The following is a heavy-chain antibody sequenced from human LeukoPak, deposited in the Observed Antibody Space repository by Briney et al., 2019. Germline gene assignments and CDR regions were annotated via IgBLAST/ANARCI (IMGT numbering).Heavy chain of an antibody. CDR1: GYTFTSYD. V-gene: IGHV1-8*01. CDR3: ARDFPPDYYGSGSYYGATNWFDP. CDR2: MNPNSGNT. J-gene: IGHJ5*02. D-gene: IGHD3-10*01. Sequence: ASVKVSCKASGYTFTSYDINWVRQATGQGLEWMGWMNPNSGNTGYAQKFQGRVTMTRNTSISTAYMELSSLRSEDTAVYYCARDFPPDYYGSGSYYGATNWFDPWGQGTLVTVSS.